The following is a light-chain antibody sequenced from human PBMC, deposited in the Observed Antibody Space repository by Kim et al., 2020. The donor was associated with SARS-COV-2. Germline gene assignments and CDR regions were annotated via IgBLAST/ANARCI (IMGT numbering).Light chain of an antibody. CDR1: QSVSSY. CDR3: QQRSNWPLT. CDR2: DAS. J-gene: IGKJ4*01. V-gene: IGKV3-11*01. Sequence: EIVLTQSPATLSLSPGERATLSCRARQSVSSYLAWYQQKPGQAPRLLIYDASNRATGIPARFSGSGSGTDFTLTMSSLEPEDFAVYYCQQRSNWPLTFGGGTKVDIK.